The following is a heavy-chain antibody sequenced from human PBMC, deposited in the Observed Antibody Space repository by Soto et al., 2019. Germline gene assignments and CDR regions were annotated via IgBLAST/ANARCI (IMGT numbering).Heavy chain of an antibody. D-gene: IGHD3-3*01. CDR3: ARHLLRYYDFWSGYYWYYYYGMDV. CDR1: GFTFSSYW. Sequence: GGSLRLSCAASGFTFSSYWMSWVRQAPGKRLEWVANIKQDGSEKYYVDSVKGRFTISRDNAKNSLYLQMNSLRAEDTAVYYCARHLLRYYDFWSGYYWYYYYGMDVWGQGTTVTVSS. J-gene: IGHJ6*02. CDR2: IKQDGSEK. V-gene: IGHV3-7*01.